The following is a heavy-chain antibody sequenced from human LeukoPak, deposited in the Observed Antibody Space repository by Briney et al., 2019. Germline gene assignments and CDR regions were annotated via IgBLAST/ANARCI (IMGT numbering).Heavy chain of an antibody. CDR1: GFTFSSYG. V-gene: IGHV3-30*18. CDR2: ISYDGSNK. Sequence: GGSLRLSCAASGFTFSSYGMHWVRQAPGRGLEWVAVISYDGSNKYYADSVKGRFTISRDNSKNTLYLEMNSLRAEDTAVYYCAKDRVSSGWYEYFQYWGQGTLVTVSS. J-gene: IGHJ1*01. D-gene: IGHD6-19*01. CDR3: AKDRVSSGWYEYFQY.